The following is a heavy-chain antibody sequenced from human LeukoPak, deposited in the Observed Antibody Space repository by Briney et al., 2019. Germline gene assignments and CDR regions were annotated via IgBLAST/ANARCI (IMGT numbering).Heavy chain of an antibody. D-gene: IGHD5-24*01. CDR2: INPNSGGT. J-gene: IGHJ3*02. V-gene: IGHV1-2*06. CDR1: GYTFTGYY. Sequence: GASVKVSCKASGYTFTGYYMHWVRQAPGQGLEWMGRINPNSGGTNYTQKFQGRVTMTRDTSISTAYMELSRLRSDDTAVYYCARPSFARRDGYNFHAFSYAFDIWGQGTMVTVSS. CDR3: ARPSFARRDGYNFHAFSYAFDI.